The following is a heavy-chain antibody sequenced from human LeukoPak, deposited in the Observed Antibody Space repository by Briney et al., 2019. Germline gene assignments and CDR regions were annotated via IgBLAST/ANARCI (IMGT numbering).Heavy chain of an antibody. CDR1: GDSIRSDR. D-gene: IGHD6-19*01. CDR2: IYHTATT. Sequence: SETLSLTCAVSGDSIRSDRWNWIRQIPGKGLEWIGYIYHTATTNYNHSFRTRVTMSLDTSNNQFSLRLTSVTAADTAVYYCARTPARSGWAYYFDYLGQGALVTVSS. J-gene: IGHJ4*02. V-gene: IGHV4-4*09. CDR3: ARTPARSGWAYYFDY.